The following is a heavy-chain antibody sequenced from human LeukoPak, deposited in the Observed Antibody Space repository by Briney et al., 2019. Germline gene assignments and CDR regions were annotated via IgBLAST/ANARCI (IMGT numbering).Heavy chain of an antibody. D-gene: IGHD2-8*01. CDR2: ITPSGGRT. J-gene: IGHJ4*02. CDR1: GYTFTSYY. V-gene: IGHV1-46*01. Sequence: ASVKVSCKACGYTFTSYYFHWVRQAPGQGLEWMGMITPSGGRTKYAQKFQDRVTMTRDMSTSTVYMELSSLRSEDTAVYYCARGGYCTNGVCYYFDYWGQGTPVTASS. CDR3: ARGGYCTNGVCYYFDY.